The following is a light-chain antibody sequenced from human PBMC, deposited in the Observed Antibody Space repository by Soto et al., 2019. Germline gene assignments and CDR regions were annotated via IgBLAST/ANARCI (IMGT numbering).Light chain of an antibody. CDR1: SSDVGGDNY. CDR3: SSYAGSNNMV. J-gene: IGLJ2*01. V-gene: IGLV2-8*01. CDR2: EVS. Sequence: QSALTQPPSASGSPGQSVTISCTGTSSDVGGDNYVSWYQQHLGKAPKLIIYEVSKWPSGVPDRFSGSKSGNSASLTVSGLHAEDEADYYCSSYAGSNNMVFGGGTKLTVL.